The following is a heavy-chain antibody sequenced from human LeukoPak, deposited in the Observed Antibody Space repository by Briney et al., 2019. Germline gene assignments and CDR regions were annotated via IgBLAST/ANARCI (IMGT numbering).Heavy chain of an antibody. J-gene: IGHJ4*02. CDR2: ISSSSSTI. Sequence: LSLTCTVSGGSISGYYWSWIRQPPGKGLEWVSYISSSSSTIYYADSVKGRFTISRDNAKNSLYLQMNSLRDEDTAVYYCASQSYYDILTGYWPQVDYWGQGTLVTVSS. D-gene: IGHD3-9*01. V-gene: IGHV3-11*04. CDR1: GGSISGYY. CDR3: ASQSYYDILTGYWPQVDY.